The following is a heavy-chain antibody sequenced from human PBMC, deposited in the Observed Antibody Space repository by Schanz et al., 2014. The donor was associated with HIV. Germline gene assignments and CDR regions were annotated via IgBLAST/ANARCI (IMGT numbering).Heavy chain of an antibody. Sequence: QVQLVESGGGVVQPGRSLRLSCAASGFTFSTSGMHWVRQAPGKGLEWLAVISYDGRNKKFANSVKGRFTISRDNSKNTVYLQAKSLRPEDTAVYYCAKDRNQYDSRYIGKGNYYYYYGMDVWGQGTTVTVSS. CDR3: AKDRNQYDSRYIGKGNYYYYYGMDV. CDR2: ISYDGRNK. V-gene: IGHV3-30*18. CDR1: GFTFSTSG. D-gene: IGHD3-22*01. J-gene: IGHJ6*02.